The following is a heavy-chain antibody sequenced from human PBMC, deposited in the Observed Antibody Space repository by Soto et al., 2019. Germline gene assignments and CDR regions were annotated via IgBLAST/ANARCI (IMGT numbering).Heavy chain of an antibody. CDR3: AKWGLINAITDGHV. V-gene: IGHV3-53*01. J-gene: IGHJ6*02. D-gene: IGHD1-20*01. Sequence: WGALRVACASSAFSVSINYMSWVRQAPGKGLEWVSVIYSDGSTYYADSVKGRFTLSRDNSRNTVYLQMNNLSVDDTALYYCAKWGLINAITDGHVWGQGTTVTVSS. CDR1: AFSVSINY. CDR2: IYSDGST.